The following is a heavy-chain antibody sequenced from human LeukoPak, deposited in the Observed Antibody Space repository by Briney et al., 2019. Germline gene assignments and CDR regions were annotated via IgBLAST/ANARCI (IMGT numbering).Heavy chain of an antibody. J-gene: IGHJ4*02. Sequence: GESLKISCKGSGYGFTSYWISWVRQMPGKGLEWMGRIDPSDSYTNYSPSFQGHVTISADKSISTAYLQWSSLKTSDTAMYYCAIQYYDILTGYYMPPEFDYWGQGTLVTVSS. CDR1: GYGFTSYW. D-gene: IGHD3-9*01. CDR3: AIQYYDILTGYYMPPEFDY. CDR2: IDPSDSYT. V-gene: IGHV5-10-1*01.